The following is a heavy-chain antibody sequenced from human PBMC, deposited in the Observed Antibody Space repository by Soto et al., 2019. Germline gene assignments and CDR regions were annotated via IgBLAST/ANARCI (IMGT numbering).Heavy chain of an antibody. CDR3: ASSSWYYYYYMDV. J-gene: IGHJ6*03. CDR1: GFTVSSNY. V-gene: IGHV3-66*01. CDR2: IYSGGST. Sequence: EVQLVESGGGLVQPGGSLRLSCAASGFTVSSNYMSWVRQALGKGLEWVSVIYSGGSTYYADSVKGRFTISRDNSKNTLYLQMNSLRAEDTAVYYCASSSWYYYYYMDVWGKWTTVTVSS. D-gene: IGHD6-13*01.